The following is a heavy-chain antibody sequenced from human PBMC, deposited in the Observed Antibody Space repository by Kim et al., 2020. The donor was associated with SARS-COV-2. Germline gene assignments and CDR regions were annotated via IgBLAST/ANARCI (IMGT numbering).Heavy chain of an antibody. D-gene: IGHD2-2*01. CDR3: TTDVVEYQPLEGV. J-gene: IGHJ6*02. V-gene: IGHV3-15*01. CDR2: IKSKTDGGTT. CDR1: GFTFSNAW. Sequence: GGSLRLSCAASGFTFSNAWMSWVRQAPGKGLEWVGRIKSKTDGGTTDYAAPVKGRFTISRDDSKNTLYLQMNSLKTEDTAVYYCTTDVVEYQPLEGVWGQGTTVTVSS.